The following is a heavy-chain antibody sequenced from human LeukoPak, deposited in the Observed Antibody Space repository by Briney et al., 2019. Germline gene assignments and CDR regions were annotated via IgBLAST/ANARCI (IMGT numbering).Heavy chain of an antibody. CDR3: VKDLLPGGADV. CDR2: IFLDGGGT. CDR1: GVTFHDYA. J-gene: IGHJ6*02. D-gene: IGHD3-16*01. Sequence: GTSLRLCCAASGVTFHDYAMHWVRQAPGKGLEWVSGIFLDGGGTGYADSVKGRFTISRDNAKNSLYLQMNSLGAEDTALYYCVKDLLPGGADVWGQGTTVTVSS. V-gene: IGHV3-9*01.